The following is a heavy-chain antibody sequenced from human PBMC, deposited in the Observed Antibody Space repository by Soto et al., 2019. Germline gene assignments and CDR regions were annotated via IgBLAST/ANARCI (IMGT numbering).Heavy chain of an antibody. CDR2: ISYDGSNK. V-gene: IGHV3-30-3*01. D-gene: IGHD3-22*01. J-gene: IGHJ4*02. CDR3: AKAGRITMIESVDY. CDR1: GFTFSSYA. Sequence: PGGSLRLSCAASGFTFSSYAMHWVRQAPGKGLEWVAVISYDGSNKYYADSVKGRFTISRDNSKNTLYLQMNSLGAEDTAVYYCAKAGRITMIESVDYWGQGTLVTVSS.